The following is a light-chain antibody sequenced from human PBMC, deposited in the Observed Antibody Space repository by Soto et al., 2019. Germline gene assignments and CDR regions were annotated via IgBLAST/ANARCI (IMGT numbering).Light chain of an antibody. CDR1: QNITTC. CDR3: QQSYTAPWT. Sequence: DIHMTQSPSSLSASIRDRVSITCRASQNITTCLPWYQQRPGRSPNLLIYAASHLQNGVPARFSGSGSGPDFTLTIDSLQPEDFATDDCQQSYTAPWTVGQGTKVESK. J-gene: IGKJ1*01. V-gene: IGKV1-39*01. CDR2: AAS.